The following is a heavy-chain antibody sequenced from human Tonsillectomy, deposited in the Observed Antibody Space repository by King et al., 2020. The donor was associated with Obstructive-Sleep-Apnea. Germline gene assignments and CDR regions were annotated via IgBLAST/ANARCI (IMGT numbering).Heavy chain of an antibody. CDR3: AREEGMIRGSIYFYYYGMDV. CDR2: ISANNGNT. J-gene: IGHJ6*02. CDR1: GYTFSNYG. Sequence: QLVQSGAEVKKPGASVKVSCKASGYTFSNYGISWVRQAPGQGLEWMGWISANNGNTIYAQKLQGRVTMTTDTSTSTAYMELRSLRSDDTAVYYCAREEGMIRGSIYFYYYGMDVWGQGTTVTVSS. D-gene: IGHD3-10*01. V-gene: IGHV1-18*01.